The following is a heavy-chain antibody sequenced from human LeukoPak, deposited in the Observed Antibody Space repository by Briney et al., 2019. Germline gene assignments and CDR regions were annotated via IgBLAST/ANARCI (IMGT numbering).Heavy chain of an antibody. CDR2: IHDSGRS. D-gene: IGHD1-1*01. CDR1: GGPTSDYY. Sequence: PSETLSLTCTVSGGPTSDYYWSWIRQPPGKGLEWIGYIHDSGRSDYNPSLKSRVSISVDTSKNQLSLKLSSVTAADTAVYYCARAHTNNWHVDYWGQGTLATVSS. CDR3: ARAHTNNWHVDY. J-gene: IGHJ4*02. V-gene: IGHV4-59*01.